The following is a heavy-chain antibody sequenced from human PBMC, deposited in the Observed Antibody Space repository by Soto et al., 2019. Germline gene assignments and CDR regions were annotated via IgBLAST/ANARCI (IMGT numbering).Heavy chain of an antibody. V-gene: IGHV1-18*01. CDR2: ISAYNGNT. CDR3: ARDRPVEYSSSDGFDY. Sequence: ASVKVSCKASGYTFTSYGISWVRQAPGQGLEWMGWISAYNGNTSYAQKLQGRVTMTTDTSTSTAYMELRSLRSDDTAVYYCARDRPVEYSSSDGFDYWGQGTLVTVSS. D-gene: IGHD6-6*01. J-gene: IGHJ4*02. CDR1: GYTFTSYG.